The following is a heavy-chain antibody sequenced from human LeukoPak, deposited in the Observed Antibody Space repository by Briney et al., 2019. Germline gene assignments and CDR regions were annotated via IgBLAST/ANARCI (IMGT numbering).Heavy chain of an antibody. CDR1: GGSISSYY. J-gene: IGHJ4*02. CDR2: IYYSGST. V-gene: IGHV4-59*01. CDR3: ARGDSGSYLFDY. D-gene: IGHD1-26*01. Sequence: SETLSLTCTVSGGSISSYYWSWIRQPPGKGLEWIGYIYYSGSTNYNPSLKSRVTISVDTSKNQFSLKLSSVTAADTAVYYCARGDSGSYLFDYWGQGTLVTVSS.